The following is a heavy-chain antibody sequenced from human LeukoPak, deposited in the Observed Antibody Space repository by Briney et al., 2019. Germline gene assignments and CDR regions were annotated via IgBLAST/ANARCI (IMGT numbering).Heavy chain of an antibody. Sequence: ASVKVSFKASGYTFTGYYMHWVRQAPGQGLEWMGWINPNSGGTNYAQKFQGRVTMTRDTSTSTAYMELRSLRSDDTAVYYCARTRRPYYYDSSGSSYFDYWGQGTLVTVSS. CDR2: INPNSGGT. CDR1: GYTFTGYY. J-gene: IGHJ4*02. D-gene: IGHD3-22*01. CDR3: ARTRRPYYYDSSGSSYFDY. V-gene: IGHV1-2*02.